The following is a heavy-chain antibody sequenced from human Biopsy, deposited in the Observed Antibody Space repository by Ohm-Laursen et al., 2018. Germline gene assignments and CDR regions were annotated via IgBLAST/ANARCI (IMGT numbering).Heavy chain of an antibody. CDR3: ARTPRDSFWSGSYKRGLWFDP. CDR2: VYNGGIT. CDR1: GGSIISYY. V-gene: IGHV4-59*01. Sequence: SETLPLTCCVSGGSIISYYWTWIRQPPGKGLEWIGHVYNGGITNYNPSLKSRVTISKDTSKNQFSLQVNSVAAADTAVYYCARTPRDSFWSGSYKRGLWFDPWGQGTLVIVSS. D-gene: IGHD3-3*01. J-gene: IGHJ5*02.